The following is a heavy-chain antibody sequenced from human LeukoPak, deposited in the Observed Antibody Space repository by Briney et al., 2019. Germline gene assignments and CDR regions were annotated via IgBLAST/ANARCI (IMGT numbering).Heavy chain of an antibody. D-gene: IGHD3-10*01. J-gene: IGHJ6*02. CDR2: IGGDGNT. CDR1: GFTFSNCG. Sequence: GGSLRLSCAASGFTFSNCGMSWVRQAPGKGLEWGSVIGGDGNTFYADSVKGRFIISRDNYENTLYLQMNSLRVEDTAVYYCARGPYGLGIYYGMDVWGQGTTVTVSS. CDR3: ARGPYGLGIYYGMDV. V-gene: IGHV3-23*01.